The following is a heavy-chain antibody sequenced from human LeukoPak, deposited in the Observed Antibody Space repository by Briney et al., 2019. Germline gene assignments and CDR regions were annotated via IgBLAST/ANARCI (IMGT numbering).Heavy chain of an antibody. CDR3: ASYYDSSGYYRAYAFDI. CDR2: IIPIFGTA. J-gene: IGHJ3*02. Sequence: SVKVSCKASGGTFSSYAISWVRQAPGQGLEWMGGIIPIFGTANYAQKFQGRVTITADKSTSTAYMELSSLRSEDTAVYYCASYYDSSGYYRAYAFDIWGQGTMVTVSS. CDR1: GGTFSSYA. V-gene: IGHV1-69*06. D-gene: IGHD3-22*01.